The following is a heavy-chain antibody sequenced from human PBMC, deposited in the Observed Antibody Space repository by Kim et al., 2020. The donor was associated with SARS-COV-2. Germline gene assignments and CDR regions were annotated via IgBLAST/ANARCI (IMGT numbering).Heavy chain of an antibody. CDR3: ARRGTTGTFDH. CDR1: GYTFFSYS. Sequence: GESLKISCKGSGYTFFSYSIAWVRQMPGKGLEWMGSIYPGDSDTTYSPSFQGQVTFSADRSIGTAYFQWRTLKASDTATYYCARRGTTGTFDHWGQGT. J-gene: IGHJ4*02. V-gene: IGHV5-51*01. CDR2: IYPGDSDT. D-gene: IGHD1-1*01.